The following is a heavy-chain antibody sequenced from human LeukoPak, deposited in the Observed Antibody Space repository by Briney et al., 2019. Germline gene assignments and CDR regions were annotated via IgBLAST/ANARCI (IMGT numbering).Heavy chain of an antibody. D-gene: IGHD3-3*01. CDR3: ARHTFLPYYDFWSGYYNDWFDP. Sequence: SETLSLTCAVYGGSFSGYYWSWIRQPPGKGLEWIGEINHSGSTNYNPSLKSRVTISVDTSKNQFSLKLSSVTAADTAVYYCARHTFLPYYDFWSGYYNDWFDPWGQGTLVTVSS. J-gene: IGHJ5*02. CDR1: GGSFSGYY. V-gene: IGHV4-34*01. CDR2: INHSGST.